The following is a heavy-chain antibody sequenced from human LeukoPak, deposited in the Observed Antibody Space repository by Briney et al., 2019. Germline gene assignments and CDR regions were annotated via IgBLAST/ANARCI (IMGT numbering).Heavy chain of an antibody. CDR2: IIPIFGTA. J-gene: IGHJ4*02. CDR1: GGTFSSYA. D-gene: IGHD6-6*01. Sequence: SVKVSCKASGGTFSSYAISWVRQAPGQGLEWMGGIIPIFGTANYAQEFQGRVTITADESTSTAYMELSSLGSEDTAVYYCASSSSIAARPAGGYYWGQGTLVTVSS. V-gene: IGHV1-69*13. CDR3: ASSSSIAARPAGGYY.